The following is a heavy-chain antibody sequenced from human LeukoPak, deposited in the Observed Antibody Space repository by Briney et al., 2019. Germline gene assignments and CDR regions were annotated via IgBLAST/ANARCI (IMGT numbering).Heavy chain of an antibody. J-gene: IGHJ6*02. CDR1: GGTFSSYA. CDR2: IIPILGIA. D-gene: IGHD3-22*01. Sequence: ASVKVSCKASGGTFSSYAISWVRQAPGQGLEWMGRIIPILGIANYAQKFQGRVTITADKSTSTAYMELSSLRSEDTAVYYCASRDSSGSTDVWGQGTTVTVSS. V-gene: IGHV1-69*04. CDR3: ASRDSSGSTDV.